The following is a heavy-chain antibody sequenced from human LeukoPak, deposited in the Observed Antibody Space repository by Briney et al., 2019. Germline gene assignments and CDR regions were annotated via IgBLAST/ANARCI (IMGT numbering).Heavy chain of an antibody. CDR2: INHSGST. CDR3: ARGGILYYGMDV. J-gene: IGHJ6*02. V-gene: IGHV4-34*01. CDR1: GGSFSGYY. Sequence: PSETLSLTCAVYGGSFSGYYWSWIRQPPGKGLEWIGEINHSGSTNYNPSLKSRVTISVDTSKNQFSLKLSSVTAADTAVYYCARGGILYYGMDVWGQGTTVTVSS. D-gene: IGHD1-14*01.